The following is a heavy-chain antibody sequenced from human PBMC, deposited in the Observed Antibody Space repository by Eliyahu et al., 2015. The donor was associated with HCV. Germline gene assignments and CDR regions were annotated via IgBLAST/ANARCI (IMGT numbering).Heavy chain of an antibody. J-gene: IGHJ5*02. CDR1: GYTFLSSE. CDR2: IXPNRGNT. V-gene: IGHV1-8*01. Sequence: QEQLVQSGPEVQKPGASVKVSCRASGYTFLSSEINWVRQASGQGLEXMGWIXPNRGNTGYAQSXQGRVTMTRNTSINTAYMELSGLRSEDTAVYYCVRNSGSFYQNWFDPWGQGTLVTVSS. D-gene: IGHD3-10*01. CDR3: VRNSGSFYQNWFDP.